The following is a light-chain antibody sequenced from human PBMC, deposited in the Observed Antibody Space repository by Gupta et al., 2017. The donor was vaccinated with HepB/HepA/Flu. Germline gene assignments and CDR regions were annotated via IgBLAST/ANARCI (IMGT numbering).Light chain of an antibody. CDR1: QSVSSN. CDR3: QQYNNWPPLT. Sequence: EIVMTQSPATLSVSPGERATLSCRASQSVSSNLAWYQQKPGQAPRLLIYGASTRATGIPARFSGSGGSGSGTEFTLTISSLQSEDFAVYYCQQYNNWPPLTFGGGTKVEIK. V-gene: IGKV3-15*01. CDR2: GAS. J-gene: IGKJ4*01.